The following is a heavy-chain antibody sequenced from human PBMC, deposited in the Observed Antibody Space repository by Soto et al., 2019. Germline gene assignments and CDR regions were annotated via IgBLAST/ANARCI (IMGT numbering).Heavy chain of an antibody. CDR3: ARDFDCGGDCSLNYFDF. CDR2: INPNTGAT. CDR1: GYTFTAYS. D-gene: IGHD2-21*02. J-gene: IGHJ4*02. V-gene: IGHV1-2*02. Sequence: ASVKVSCKASGYTFTAYSMHWVRQAPGQGPEWMGWINPNTGATKYAQKFQGRVTMTRDTSITTAYMELRRPRSDDTAVYYCARDFDCGGDCSLNYFDFWGQGTLVTVSS.